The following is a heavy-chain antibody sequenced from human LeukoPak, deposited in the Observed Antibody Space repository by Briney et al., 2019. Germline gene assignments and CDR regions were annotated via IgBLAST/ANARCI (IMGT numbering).Heavy chain of an antibody. CDR2: IKQDGSEK. D-gene: IGHD4-17*01. V-gene: IGHV3-7*01. J-gene: IGHJ1*01. CDR1: GFTFGSYW. CDR3: ARDTTVTMDAEYFQH. Sequence: GGSLRLSCAASGFTFGSYWMSWVRQAPGKGLEWVANIKQDGSEKYYVDSVKGRFTISRDNAKNSLYLQMNSLRAEDTAVYYCARDTTVTMDAEYFQHWGQGTLVTVSS.